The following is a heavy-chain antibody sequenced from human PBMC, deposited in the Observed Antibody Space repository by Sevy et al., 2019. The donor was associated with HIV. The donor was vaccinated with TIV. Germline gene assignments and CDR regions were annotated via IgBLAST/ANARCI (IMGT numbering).Heavy chain of an antibody. V-gene: IGHV3-66*02. D-gene: IGHD6-19*01. CDR1: GFTINTNY. CDR3: ARETKAVAFSWYYYYMDV. Sequence: GGSLRLSCAASGFTINTNYMTWVRQSPGKGLEWVSLTFIAGRTYYADSVKGRFAISSDNSRNTVFLQMNSLRLEDTRVYYCARETKAVAFSWYYYYMDVWGKGTTVTVSS. J-gene: IGHJ6*03. CDR2: TFIAGRT.